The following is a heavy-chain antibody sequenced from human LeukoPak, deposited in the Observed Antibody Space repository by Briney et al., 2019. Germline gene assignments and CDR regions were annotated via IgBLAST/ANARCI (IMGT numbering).Heavy chain of an antibody. D-gene: IGHD2-2*01. Sequence: ASVKVSCKASGYTFTDYYMHWVRQAPGQGLEWMGWINPNSRGTDSAQKFQGRFSMTRDTSTSTVYMELSSLRSEDTAVYYCARDQHYQLPFDYWGRGTLVTVSS. CDR2: INPNSRGT. J-gene: IGHJ4*02. CDR3: ARDQHYQLPFDY. CDR1: GYTFTDYY. V-gene: IGHV1-2*02.